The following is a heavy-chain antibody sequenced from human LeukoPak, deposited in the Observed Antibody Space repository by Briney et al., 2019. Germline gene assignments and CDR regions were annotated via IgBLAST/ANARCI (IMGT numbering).Heavy chain of an antibody. CDR1: GASISSYY. V-gene: IGHV4-59*08. D-gene: IGHD3-22*01. Sequence: PSETLSLTCTVSGASISSYYWSWIRQPPGKGLESIGYVSYSGSTNYNPSLKSRVTISVDTSKSQFSLKLNSVTAADTAVYFCARRDSSSYWVFDLWGRGTLVTVSS. CDR3: ARRDSSSYWVFDL. J-gene: IGHJ2*01. CDR2: VSYSGST.